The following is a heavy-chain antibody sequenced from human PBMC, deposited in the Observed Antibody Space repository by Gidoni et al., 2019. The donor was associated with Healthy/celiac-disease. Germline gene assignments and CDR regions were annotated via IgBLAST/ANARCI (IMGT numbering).Heavy chain of an antibody. CDR3: AKDPTPMYYDFWSAYYFDY. D-gene: IGHD3-3*01. Sequence: EVQLVVSGGGLVQPGGSLRLSCAASGFTFSSYAMSWVRQAPGKGLEWVSAISGSGGSTYYADSVKGRFTISRDNSKNTLYLQMNSLRAEDTAVYYCAKDPTPMYYDFWSAYYFDYWGQGTLVTVSS. CDR2: ISGSGGST. CDR1: GFTFSSYA. J-gene: IGHJ4*02. V-gene: IGHV3-23*04.